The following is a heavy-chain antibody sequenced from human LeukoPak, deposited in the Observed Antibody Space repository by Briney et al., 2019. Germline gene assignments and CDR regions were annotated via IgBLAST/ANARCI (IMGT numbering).Heavy chain of an antibody. CDR3: ARLYYDILTGYYSYFDY. CDR2: ISAYNGNT. D-gene: IGHD3-9*01. J-gene: IGHJ4*02. V-gene: IGHV1-18*01. CDR1: GYTFTSYG. Sequence: ASAKVSCKASGYTFTSYGISWVRQAPGQGLEWMGWISAYNGNTNYAQKLQGRVTMTTDTSTSTAYMELRSLRSDDTAVYYCARLYYDILTGYYSYFDYWGQGTLVTVSS.